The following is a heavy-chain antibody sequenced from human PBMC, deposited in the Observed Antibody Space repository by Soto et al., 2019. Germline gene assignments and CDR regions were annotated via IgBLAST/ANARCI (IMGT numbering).Heavy chain of an antibody. J-gene: IGHJ4*02. D-gene: IGHD2-2*03. CDR2: INPGNANT. CDR1: GYTFSSYA. V-gene: IGHV1-3*05. CDR3: ARVDGAY. Sequence: QVQLVQSGAEEKKPGASVKVSCTTSGYTFSSYAIHWVRQAPGQGLEWMGWINPGNANTKNSQKFQGRVTITSDTSASTAYMELSSLRSEDPAVYYCARVDGAYWGQGTLVTVSS.